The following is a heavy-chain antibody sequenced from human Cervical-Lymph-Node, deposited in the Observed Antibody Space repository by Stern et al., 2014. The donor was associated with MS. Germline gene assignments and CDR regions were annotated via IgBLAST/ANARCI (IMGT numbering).Heavy chain of an antibody. CDR3: ARDPFNY. CDR2: INGGNGNT. V-gene: IGHV1-3*01. CDR1: GYNFSSYA. J-gene: IGHJ1*01. D-gene: IGHD3-10*01. Sequence: VQLEESGAELRKPGASVKVTCKTSGYNFSSYAVHWVRQAPGQRLEWMGWINGGNGNTQYSQNFQGRVIISRDTSATTVYMELSGLTFEDTALYFCARDPFNYWGQGTLVTVSS.